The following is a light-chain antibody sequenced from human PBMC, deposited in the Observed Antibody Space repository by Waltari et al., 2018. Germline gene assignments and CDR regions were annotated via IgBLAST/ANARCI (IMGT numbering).Light chain of an antibody. Sequence: SALTQLASVSGSSGSSVLNPRTGACSDLGRSAVAPWYQQHPGNAPKLIICDVSKRPSGVSDRFSGSKSGDTASLTISGLQFEDEADYYCCSYAGNYIWVFGGGTRLTVL. CDR3: CSYAGNYIWV. J-gene: IGLJ3*02. CDR2: DVS. CDR1: CSDLGRSAV. V-gene: IGLV2-23*02.